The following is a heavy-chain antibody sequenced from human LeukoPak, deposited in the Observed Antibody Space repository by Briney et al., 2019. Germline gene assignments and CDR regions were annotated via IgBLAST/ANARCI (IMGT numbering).Heavy chain of an antibody. Sequence: ASVKVSCKASGYTFTGYYMHWVRQAPGQGLEWMGWINPNSGGTNYAQKFQGRVTMTRDTSISTAYMELSRLRSDDTAVFYCARLPPIVVVPAAQKKPDKEFDYGGQGTLVTVSS. CDR2: INPNSGGT. CDR1: GYTFTGYY. D-gene: IGHD2-2*01. V-gene: IGHV1-2*02. CDR3: ARLPPIVVVPAAQKKPDKEFDY. J-gene: IGHJ4*02.